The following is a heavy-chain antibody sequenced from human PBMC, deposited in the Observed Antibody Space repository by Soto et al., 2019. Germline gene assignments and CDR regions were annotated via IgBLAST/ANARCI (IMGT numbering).Heavy chain of an antibody. V-gene: IGHV3-21*01. CDR3: ARDYYYDSSGYYVRVPGY. CDR2: ISSSSSYI. D-gene: IGHD3-22*01. J-gene: IGHJ4*02. Sequence: LRLSCAASGFTFSSYSMNWVRQAPGKGLEWVSSISSSSSYIYYADSVKGRFTISRDNAKNSLYLQMNSLRAEDTAVYYCARDYYYDSSGYYVRVPGYWGQGTLVTVSS. CDR1: GFTFSSYS.